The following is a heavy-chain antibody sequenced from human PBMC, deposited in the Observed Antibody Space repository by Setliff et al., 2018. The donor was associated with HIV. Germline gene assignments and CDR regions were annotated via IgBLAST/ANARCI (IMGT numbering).Heavy chain of an antibody. CDR3: ARLSSRIGDLGPPFDY. CDR1: GYTFTIYD. D-gene: IGHD3-10*02. Sequence: ASVKVSCKASGYTFTIYDITWVRQAPGQGLEWMGWISAYNGNTNYAQKLQGRVTMTTDTSTSTAYMELRSLRSDDTAVYYCARLSSRIGDLGPPFDYWGQGTLVTVSS. J-gene: IGHJ4*02. CDR2: ISAYNGNT. V-gene: IGHV1-18*01.